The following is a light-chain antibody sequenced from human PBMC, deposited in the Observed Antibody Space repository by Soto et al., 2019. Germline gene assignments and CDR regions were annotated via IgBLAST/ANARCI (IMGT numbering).Light chain of an antibody. V-gene: IGKV1-33*01. Sequence: DLQMTQSPSSLSESVGDRVTITCQASQDISNYLNWYQQKPGKAPKLLIYDASNLETGVPSRFSGSGSGTDFTFTISSLQPEDIATYYCQQYDNLPFTFGQGTRLEIK. J-gene: IGKJ5*01. CDR2: DAS. CDR3: QQYDNLPFT. CDR1: QDISNY.